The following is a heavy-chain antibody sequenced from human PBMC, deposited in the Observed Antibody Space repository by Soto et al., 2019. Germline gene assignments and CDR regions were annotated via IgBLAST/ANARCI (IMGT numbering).Heavy chain of an antibody. V-gene: IGHV3-53*01. J-gene: IGHJ3*02. D-gene: IGHD1-1*01. CDR1: GFSFSGKNY. CDR2: LYSSDGT. Sequence: GGSLRLSCAASGFSFSGKNYLTWVRQAPGKGLEWVSALYSSDGTYYADSVKGRFSVSRDNSKNTFYLQLHSLRPEDTALYFCANLLQREHAFDIWGLGTMVTV. CDR3: ANLLQREHAFDI.